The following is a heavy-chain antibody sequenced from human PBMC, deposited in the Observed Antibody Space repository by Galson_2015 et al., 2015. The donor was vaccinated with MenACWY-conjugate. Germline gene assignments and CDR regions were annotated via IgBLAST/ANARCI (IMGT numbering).Heavy chain of an antibody. D-gene: IGHD4/OR15-4a*01. CDR1: GFTFSDHY. J-gene: IGHJ4*02. CDR2: IRNKNKAYTT. Sequence: SLRLSCAASGFTFSDHYMDWLRQAPGQGLEWVGRIRNKNKAYTTEYAASVKGRFTITRDDSRNSLYLQMNSLKTDDSAVYYCARGTTIGFTKLDFWGQGTLVTVSS. CDR3: ARGTTIGFTKLDF. V-gene: IGHV3-72*01.